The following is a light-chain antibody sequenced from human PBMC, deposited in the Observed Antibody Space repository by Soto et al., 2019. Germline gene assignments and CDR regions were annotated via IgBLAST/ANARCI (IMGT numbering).Light chain of an antibody. J-gene: IGLJ3*02. CDR1: SSDVGDYNY. CDR3: CSYAGSYTWV. Sequence: QSALTQPRSVSGSPGQSVTISCTGTSSDVGDYNYVSWYQQHPGKAPKLLIYAVNMRPSGVPDRFSGSKSGNTASLTISGXQXEXEADYSCCSYAGSYTWVFGGGTKVTVL. V-gene: IGLV2-11*01. CDR2: AVN.